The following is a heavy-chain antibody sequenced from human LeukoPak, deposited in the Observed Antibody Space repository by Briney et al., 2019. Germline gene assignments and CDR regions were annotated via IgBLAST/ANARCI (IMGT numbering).Heavy chain of an antibody. CDR1: GFTFSSYS. D-gene: IGHD3-16*01. J-gene: IGHJ6*02. Sequence: PGGSLRLSCAASGFTFSSYSMNWVRQAPGKGLEWVSSVCSSSSYIYYADSVKGRFTISRDNAKNSLYLQMNSLRAEDTAVYYCAKHWDYYGMDVWGQGTTVTVSS. CDR2: VCSSSSYI. V-gene: IGHV3-21*01. CDR3: AKHWDYYGMDV.